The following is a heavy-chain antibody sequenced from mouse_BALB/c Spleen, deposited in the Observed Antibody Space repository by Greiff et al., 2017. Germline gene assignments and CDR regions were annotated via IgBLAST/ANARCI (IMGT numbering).Heavy chain of an antibody. Sequence: EVHLVESGGDLVKPGGSLKLSCAASGFTFSSYGMSWVRQTPDKRLEWVATISSGGSYTYYPDSVKGRFTISRDNAKNTLYLQMSSLKSEDTAMYYCASDMITTGFAYWGQGTLVTVSA. CDR1: GFTFSSYG. D-gene: IGHD2-4*01. CDR2: ISSGGSYT. V-gene: IGHV5-6*01. J-gene: IGHJ3*01. CDR3: ASDMITTGFAY.